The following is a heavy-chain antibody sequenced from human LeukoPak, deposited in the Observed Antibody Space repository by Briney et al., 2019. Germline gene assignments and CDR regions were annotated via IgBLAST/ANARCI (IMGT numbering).Heavy chain of an antibody. V-gene: IGHV6-1*01. D-gene: IGHD2-2*01. CDR3: ARERRRPTSCLDY. CDR1: GDSVSRNSAA. Sequence: SQTLSLTCPFSGDSVSRNSAAWNWIRQSPSRGLEWLGRTYYRAKWNNDYAVSVQIRITMNPDTSKNPYSLQLNSVTPEDTAVYYCARERRRPTSCLDYWGQGTLVTVSS. J-gene: IGHJ4*02. CDR2: TYYRAKWNN.